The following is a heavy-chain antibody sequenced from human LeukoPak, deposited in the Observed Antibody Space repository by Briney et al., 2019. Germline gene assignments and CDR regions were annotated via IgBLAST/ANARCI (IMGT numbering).Heavy chain of an antibody. CDR1: GYTFTSFD. J-gene: IGHJ4*02. CDR3: TRGRGRSSGYYNY. D-gene: IGHD3-22*01. V-gene: IGHV1-8*01. Sequence: ASVKVSCKASGYTFTSFDINWVRQATGQGLEWMVWMNPSSGNTGQAQKFQGRLTMTRNTSISTAYMELSSLRSEDTAVYYCTRGRGRSSGYYNYWGQGTLVTVSS. CDR2: MNPSSGNT.